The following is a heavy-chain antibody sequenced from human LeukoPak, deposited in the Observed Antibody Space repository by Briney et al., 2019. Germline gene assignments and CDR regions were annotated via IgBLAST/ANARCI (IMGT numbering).Heavy chain of an antibody. V-gene: IGHV3-23*01. CDR3: AGAGSGWYPIDY. CDR1: GFSFSSYA. CDR2: ISGSGGST. Sequence: PGGSLRLSCAASGFSFSSYAMSWVRQAPGKGLKWVSAISGSGGSTYYADSVKGRFTISRDNSKNTLYLQMNSLRAEDTAVYYCAGAGSGWYPIDYWGQGTLVTVSS. J-gene: IGHJ4*02. D-gene: IGHD6-19*01.